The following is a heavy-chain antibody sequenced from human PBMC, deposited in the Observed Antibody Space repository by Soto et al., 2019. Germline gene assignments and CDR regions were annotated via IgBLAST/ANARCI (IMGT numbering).Heavy chain of an antibody. V-gene: IGHV5-10-1*01. CDR3: AALPSGSYSLNWFDP. D-gene: IGHD1-26*01. J-gene: IGHJ5*02. Sequence: GESLKSSGKGSGYRFTIYCISWVLQMPWKGLEWMGRIDPSDSYTNYSPSFQGHVTISADKSISTAYLQWSSLKASDTAMYYCAALPSGSYSLNWFDPWGQGTLVTVSS. CDR1: GYRFTIYC. CDR2: IDPSDSYT.